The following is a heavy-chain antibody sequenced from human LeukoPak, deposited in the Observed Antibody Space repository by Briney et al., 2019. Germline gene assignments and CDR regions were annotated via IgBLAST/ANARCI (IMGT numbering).Heavy chain of an antibody. CDR3: ARAQDVDTAMPSTDYFDY. D-gene: IGHD5-18*01. V-gene: IGHV1-18*01. J-gene: IGHJ4*02. CDR2: ISAYNGNT. CDR1: GYTFTSYG. Sequence: ASVKVSCKASGYTFTSYGIRWVRQAPGQGLEWMGWISAYNGNTNYAQKLQGRVTMTTDTSTSPAYMELRSLRSDDTAVYYCARAQDVDTAMPSTDYFDYWGRGTLVTVSS.